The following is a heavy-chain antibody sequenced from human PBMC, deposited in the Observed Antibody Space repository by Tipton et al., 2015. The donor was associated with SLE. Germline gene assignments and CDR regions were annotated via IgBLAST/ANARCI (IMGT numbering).Heavy chain of an antibody. CDR3: ARDHRRDCTYTTCSDAFDL. V-gene: IGHV4-39*02. CDR2: LFYSGST. J-gene: IGHJ3*01. Sequence: TLSLTCNVSGGSISNSNYYWGWIRQPPGKGLEWIGSLFYSGSTYYNPSLKSRVTISVDTSKNQFSLKLTSVTAADTAVYYCARDHRRDCTYTTCSDAFDLWGQGTMVTVSS. CDR1: GGSISNSNYY. D-gene: IGHD2-2*01.